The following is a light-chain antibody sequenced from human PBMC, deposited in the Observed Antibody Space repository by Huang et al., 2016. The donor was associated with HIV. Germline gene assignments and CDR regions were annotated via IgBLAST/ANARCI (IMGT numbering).Light chain of an antibody. J-gene: IGKJ2*01. CDR3: QQSYNIPRT. CDR2: GAS. Sequence: DIQMTQAPPSLSAAVGARVIITCRASQIINKYLNWYQQMPGRAPKLLISGASSLQGGVSSRFSGSGSGTDFTLTIRDLQPEDTATYHCQQSYNIPRTFGQGTLLEI. V-gene: IGKV1-39*01. CDR1: QIINKY.